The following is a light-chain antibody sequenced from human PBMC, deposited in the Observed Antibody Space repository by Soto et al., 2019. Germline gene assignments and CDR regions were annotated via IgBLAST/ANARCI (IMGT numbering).Light chain of an antibody. J-gene: IGLJ1*01. V-gene: IGLV2-14*01. CDR1: SSDVGSFDS. CDR3: SSFTTSSTLV. Sequence: QSALTQPASVSGSPGQPITISCTGTSSDVGSFDSVAWYQHNPGKAPKLMIYDVSNRPSGVSIRFSGSKSGNTGSLSISGLQTEDEANYYCSSFTTSSTLVFGTGTKLTVL. CDR2: DVS.